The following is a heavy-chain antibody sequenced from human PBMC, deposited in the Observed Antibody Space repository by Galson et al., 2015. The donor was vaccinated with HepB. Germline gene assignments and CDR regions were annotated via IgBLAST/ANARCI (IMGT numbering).Heavy chain of an antibody. V-gene: IGHV4-39*02. CDR1: GASISGSDYY. CDR2: FHHGGNS. Sequence: SETLSLTCTVSGASISGSDYYWGWIRQPPGKGLEWIGSFHHGGNSYYNPSVKSRVSISVDTSNNHFSLRLTSVTPPDTAVYYCARLHLTDRDSSSLEFWGQGILVTVSS. CDR3: ARLHLTDRDSSSLEF. J-gene: IGHJ4*02. D-gene: IGHD6-13*01.